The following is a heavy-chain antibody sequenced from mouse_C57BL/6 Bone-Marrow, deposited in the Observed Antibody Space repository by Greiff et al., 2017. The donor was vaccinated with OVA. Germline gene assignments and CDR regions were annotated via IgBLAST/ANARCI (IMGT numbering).Heavy chain of an antibody. CDR3: ARFSNYDYFDY. J-gene: IGHJ2*01. Sequence: QVQLQQSGPELVKPGASVKISCKASGYAFSSSWMNWVKQRPGKGLEWIGRIYPGDGDTNYNGKFKGKATLTADKSSSTAYMQLSSLTSEDSAVYCCARFSNYDYFDYWGQGTTLTVSS. D-gene: IGHD2-5*01. V-gene: IGHV1-82*01. CDR2: IYPGDGDT. CDR1: GYAFSSSW.